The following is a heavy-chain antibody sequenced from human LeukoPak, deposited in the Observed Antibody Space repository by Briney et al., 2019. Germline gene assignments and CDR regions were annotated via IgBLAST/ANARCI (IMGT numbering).Heavy chain of an antibody. CDR1: GGSISSSSYY. J-gene: IGHJ4*02. V-gene: IGHV4-39*01. CDR3: AGGETPNDY. D-gene: IGHD2-15*01. CDR2: IYYSGST. Sequence: PSETLSLTCSVSGGSISSSSYYWGWIRQPPGKGLEWIGSIYYSGSTYYNPSLKSRVTISVDTSKNQFSLKLSSVTAADTAVYYCAGGETPNDYWGQGTLVTVSS.